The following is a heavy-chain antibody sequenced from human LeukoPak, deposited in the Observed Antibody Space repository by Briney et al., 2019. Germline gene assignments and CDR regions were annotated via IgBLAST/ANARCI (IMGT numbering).Heavy chain of an antibody. J-gene: IGHJ5*02. Sequence: PSETLSLTCTVSGGSISSNYWSWIRQPPGKGLEWIGYIYDSGNTNYNPSLKSRVTISVDTSKNQSSLKMTYVTAADTAVYYCASHAHHNWFDPWGQGTLVTVSS. CDR1: GGSISSNY. CDR3: ASHAHHNWFDP. V-gene: IGHV4-59*01. CDR2: IYDSGNT.